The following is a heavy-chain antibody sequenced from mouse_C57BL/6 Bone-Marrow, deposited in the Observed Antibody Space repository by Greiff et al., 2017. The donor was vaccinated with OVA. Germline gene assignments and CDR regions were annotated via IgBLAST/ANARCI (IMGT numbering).Heavy chain of an antibody. Sequence: QVQLKQPGAELVRPGSSVKLSCKASGYTFTSYWMHWVKQRPIQGLEWIGNIDPSDSETHYNQKFKDKATLTVDKSSSTAYMQLSSLTSEDSAVYYCARGPRWLLLYWGQGTLVTVSA. CDR1: GYTFTSYW. CDR2: IDPSDSET. J-gene: IGHJ3*01. D-gene: IGHD2-3*01. CDR3: ARGPRWLLLY. V-gene: IGHV1-52*01.